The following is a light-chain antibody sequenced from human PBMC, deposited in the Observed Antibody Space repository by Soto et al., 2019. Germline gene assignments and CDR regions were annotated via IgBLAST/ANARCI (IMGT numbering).Light chain of an antibody. V-gene: IGLV1-51*01. CDR1: NSNIGNNY. J-gene: IGLJ1*01. CDR2: DSN. CDR3: GAWDCSLRLYV. Sequence: QSVLTQPPSVSAAPGQTVTISCSGSNSNIGNNYVSWYQQLPGAAPKLLIYDSNKRPSGIPERFSASKSGASATLGITGLQTGDEADYYCGAWDCSLRLYVFGSGTNVTVL.